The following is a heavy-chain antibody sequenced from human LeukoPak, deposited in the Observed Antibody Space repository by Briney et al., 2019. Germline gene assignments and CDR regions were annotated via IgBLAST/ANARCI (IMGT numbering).Heavy chain of an antibody. J-gene: IGHJ1*01. Sequence: GGSLRLSCAASGFTFTSYWMHWVRQAPGKGLVWVSRINTDGSTTSYADSVKGRFTISKDNAKNTLYLQMNSLRADDTAVYYCARGDSSGLYFQHRGQGTLVTVSS. CDR1: GFTFTSYW. CDR3: ARGDSSGLYFQH. D-gene: IGHD3-22*01. CDR2: INTDGSTT. V-gene: IGHV3-74*01.